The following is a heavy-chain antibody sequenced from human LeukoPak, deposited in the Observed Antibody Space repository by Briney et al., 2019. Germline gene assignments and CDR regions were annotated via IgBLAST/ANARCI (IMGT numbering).Heavy chain of an antibody. CDR1: GFTFSSYA. J-gene: IGHJ6*02. CDR3: AGSGSYYYYGMDV. D-gene: IGHD3-10*01. V-gene: IGHV3-30-3*01. Sequence: GGSLRLSCAASGFTFSSYAMHWVRQAPGKGLEWVAVISYDGSNKYYADSVKGRLTISRDNSKNTLYLQMNSLRAEDTAVCYCAGSGSYYYYGMDVWGQGTTVTVSS. CDR2: ISYDGSNK.